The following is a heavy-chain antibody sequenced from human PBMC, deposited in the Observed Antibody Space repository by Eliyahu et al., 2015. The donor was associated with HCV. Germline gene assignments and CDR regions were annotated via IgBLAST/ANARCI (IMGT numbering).Heavy chain of an antibody. CDR3: ARSYGVYGD. J-gene: IGHJ4*02. V-gene: IGHV5-51*01. CDR1: GYSFTNYW. D-gene: IGHD4-17*01. CDR2: INPGDSET. Sequence: EVQLAQSGAEVKKPGESXKISCKXSGYSFTNYWIGWVRQMPGKGLEWMGIINPGDSETRYSPSFQGQVTISVDKSTSTAYLQWSSLKASDTAIYYCARSYGVYGDWGQGTLVTVSS.